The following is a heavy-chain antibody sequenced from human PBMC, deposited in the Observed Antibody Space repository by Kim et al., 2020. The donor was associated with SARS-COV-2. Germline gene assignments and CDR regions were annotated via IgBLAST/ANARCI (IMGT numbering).Heavy chain of an antibody. V-gene: IGHV3-74*01. Sequence: GGSLRLSCAASGFTFSSYWMHWVRQAPGKGLVWVSRINSDGSSTSYADSVKGRFTISRDNAKNTLYLQMNSLRAEDTAVYYCARAEGFGGYGMDVWGQGTTVTVSS. J-gene: IGHJ6*02. D-gene: IGHD3-10*01. CDR3: ARAEGFGGYGMDV. CDR1: GFTFSSYW. CDR2: INSDGSST.